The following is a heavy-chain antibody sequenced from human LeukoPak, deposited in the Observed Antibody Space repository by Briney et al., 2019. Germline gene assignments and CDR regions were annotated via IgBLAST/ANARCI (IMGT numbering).Heavy chain of an antibody. Sequence: GGSLRLSCAASGFTFSSSAMSWVRQAPGKGLEWVSSISGSGSGGSTYYADSVKGRFTISRDNSKNTLYLQMNSLRAEDTAVYYRAKSGYNRFDYWGQGTLVTVSS. D-gene: IGHD5-24*01. CDR2: ISGSGSGGST. CDR1: GFTFSSSA. CDR3: AKSGYNRFDY. V-gene: IGHV3-23*01. J-gene: IGHJ4*02.